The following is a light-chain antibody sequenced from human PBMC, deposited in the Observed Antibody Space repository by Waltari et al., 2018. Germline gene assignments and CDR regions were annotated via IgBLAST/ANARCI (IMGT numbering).Light chain of an antibody. J-gene: IGLJ1*01. Sequence: QSVLTQPPSVSGAPGQRVTIPCTARRPTTRAPHDVPWYQQLPGTAPKLLLFGNNNRPSGVPDRFSGSKSATSASLAINGLQAEDEADYYCQSFDSSLSGFLFGTGTKVTVL. CDR3: QSFDSSLSGFL. V-gene: IGLV1-40*01. CDR1: RPTTRAPHD. CDR2: GNN.